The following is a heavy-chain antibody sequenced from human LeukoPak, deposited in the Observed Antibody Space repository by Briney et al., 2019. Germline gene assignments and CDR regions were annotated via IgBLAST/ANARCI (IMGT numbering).Heavy chain of an antibody. Sequence: SQTLSLTCAISGDSVSNNTTAWNWIRQSPARGLEWLGRTYYRSKWYNVYAVSVQSRIIINPDTSKNQFSLQLDFVTPEDTAVYYCARGGGHFDPWGQGTLVAVSS. V-gene: IGHV6-1*01. CDR2: TYYRSKWYN. CDR3: ARGGGHFDP. CDR1: GDSVSNNTTA. D-gene: IGHD3-16*01. J-gene: IGHJ5*02.